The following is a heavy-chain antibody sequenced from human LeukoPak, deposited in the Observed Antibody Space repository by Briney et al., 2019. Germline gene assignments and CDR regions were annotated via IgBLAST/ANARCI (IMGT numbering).Heavy chain of an antibody. CDR3: AKGSSGSRPYYFDS. V-gene: IGHV3-23*01. Sequence: SGGSLRLSCAASGFTFSSYVMSWVRQAPGEGLEWVSAVIGSYTYYADSVKGRFTISRDNSKNTLFLEMNSLRAGDTAVYYCAKGSSGSRPYYFDSWGLGTLVIVSS. J-gene: IGHJ4*02. CDR2: VIGSYT. D-gene: IGHD6-25*01. CDR1: GFTFSSYV.